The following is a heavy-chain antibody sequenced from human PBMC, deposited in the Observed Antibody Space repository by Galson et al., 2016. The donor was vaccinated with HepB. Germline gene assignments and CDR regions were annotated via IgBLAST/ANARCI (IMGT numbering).Heavy chain of an antibody. CDR1: GFTFSSYA. D-gene: IGHD1-26*01. CDR3: ARSALGGSYITGAFDP. V-gene: IGHV3-48*01. J-gene: IGHJ5*02. CDR2: ISSSSSTI. Sequence: SLRLSCAASGFTFSSYAMNWVRQAPGKGLEWVSYISSSSSTIYCADSVKGRFTISRDNAKNSLYLQMNSLRAEDTAVYYCARSALGGSYITGAFDPWGQGTLVTVSS.